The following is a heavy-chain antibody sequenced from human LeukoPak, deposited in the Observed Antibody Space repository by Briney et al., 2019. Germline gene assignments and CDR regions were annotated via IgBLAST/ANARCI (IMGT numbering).Heavy chain of an antibody. CDR1: GFTFSSYA. CDR2: ISNSGCTT. V-gene: IGHV3-23*01. CDR3: ANSYGGNTNFGY. J-gene: IGHJ4*02. D-gene: IGHD4-23*01. Sequence: GGSLRLSCAASGFTFSSYAMSWVRQAPGKGLEWVSDISNSGCTTKYAAPVKGRFTISRDNAKNTLYLQMNSLRAEDTAVYYCANSYGGNTNFGYWGQGTLVTVSS.